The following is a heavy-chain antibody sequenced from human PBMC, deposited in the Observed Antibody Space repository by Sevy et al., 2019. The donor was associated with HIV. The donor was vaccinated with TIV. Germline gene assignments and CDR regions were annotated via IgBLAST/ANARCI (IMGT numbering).Heavy chain of an antibody. CDR3: AKEGGGGGGDY. D-gene: IGHD3-16*01. CDR2: IQYDGGNK. Sequence: GGSLRLSCAASGFSFSSYGMHWVRQAPGKGLEWMSYIQYDGGNKDYADSVKGRFTFSRDNSKNKLYLQMNSLGVEDTAVFYCAKEGGGGGGDYWGQGTLVTVSS. J-gene: IGHJ4*02. V-gene: IGHV3-30*02. CDR1: GFSFSSYG.